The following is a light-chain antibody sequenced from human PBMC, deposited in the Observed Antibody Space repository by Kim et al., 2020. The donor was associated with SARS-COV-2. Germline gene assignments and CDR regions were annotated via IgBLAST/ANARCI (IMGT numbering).Light chain of an antibody. CDR2: KNN. Sequence: ELTQPPSASGTPGQTVTISCSGSSSNIGSNYVCWYHQLPGTAPQLLIYKNNQRPSVVPDRLSGSKSGTSASLAISGLRSEDEADYYCAAWDDSLSAYIFGPGTKVSVL. J-gene: IGLJ1*01. V-gene: IGLV1-47*01. CDR1: SSNIGSNY. CDR3: AAWDDSLSAYI.